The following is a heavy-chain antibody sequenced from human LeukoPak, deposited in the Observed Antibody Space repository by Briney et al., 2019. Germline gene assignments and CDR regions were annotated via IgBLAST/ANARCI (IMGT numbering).Heavy chain of an antibody. V-gene: IGHV4-30-4*01. D-gene: IGHD3-22*01. CDR1: GGSISSGDYY. Sequence: SETLSLTCTVSGGSISSGDYYWSWIRQPPGKGLEWIGYIYYSGSTYYNPSLKSRVTISVDTSKSQFSLKLSSVTAADTAVYYCAREGYDSSVHAFDIWGQGTTVTVSS. CDR2: IYYSGST. CDR3: AREGYDSSVHAFDI. J-gene: IGHJ3*02.